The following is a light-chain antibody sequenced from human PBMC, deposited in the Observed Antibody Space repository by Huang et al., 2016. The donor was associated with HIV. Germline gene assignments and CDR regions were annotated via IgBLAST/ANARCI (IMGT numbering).Light chain of an antibody. CDR1: QIVSSSY. Sequence: EIVLTQSPGTLSLSPGERATLSCRASQIVSSSYLAWYQQKPGQAPRLLVYGASSRATGIPDRFSGSGSGTDFTLTISRLEPEDFAVYYWQQYDSSPWTFGQGTKVEIK. J-gene: IGKJ1*01. CDR2: GAS. V-gene: IGKV3-20*01. CDR3: QQYDSSPWT.